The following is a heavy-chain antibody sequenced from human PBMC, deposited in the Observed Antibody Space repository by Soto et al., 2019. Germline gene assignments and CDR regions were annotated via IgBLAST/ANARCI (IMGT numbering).Heavy chain of an antibody. CDR2: IIPIFGTA. V-gene: IGHV1-69*12. J-gene: IGHJ6*02. CDR1: GGTFSSYA. D-gene: IGHD5-18*01. Sequence: QVQLVQSGAEVKKPGSSVKVSCKASGGTFSSYAISWVRQAPGQGLEWMGGIIPIFGTANYAQKFQGRVTITADESTSTAYMELSSLRSEDTAVYYCARFPLGDVDTAMVTTYYYYGMDVWGQGTTVTVSS. CDR3: ARFPLGDVDTAMVTTYYYYGMDV.